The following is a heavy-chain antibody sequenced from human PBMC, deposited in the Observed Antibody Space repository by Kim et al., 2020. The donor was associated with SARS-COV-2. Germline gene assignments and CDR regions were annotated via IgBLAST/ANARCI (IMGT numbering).Heavy chain of an antibody. V-gene: IGHV4-59*01. CDR2: IYYSGST. D-gene: IGHD3-10*01. CDR3: ARALGSYYTLFDY. CDR1: GGSISSYY. J-gene: IGHJ4*02. Sequence: SETLSLTCTVSGGSISSYYWSWIRQPPGKGLEWIGYIYYSGSTNYNPSLKSRVTISVDTSKNQFSLKLSSVTAADTAVYYCARALGSYYTLFDYWGQGTLVTVSS.